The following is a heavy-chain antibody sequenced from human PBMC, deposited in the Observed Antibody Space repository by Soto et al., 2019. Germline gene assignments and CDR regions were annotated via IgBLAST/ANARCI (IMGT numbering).Heavy chain of an antibody. CDR2: ISYDGSNK. CDR3: AKVEQLPHYGMDV. V-gene: IGHV3-30*18. Sequence: QVQLVESGGGVVEPGRSLRLSCAASGFTFSSYGMHWVRQAPGKGLEWVAVISYDGSNKYYADSVKGRFTISRDNSKNTLYLQMNSLRAEDTAVYYCAKVEQLPHYGMDVWGQGTTVTVSS. CDR1: GFTFSSYG. J-gene: IGHJ6*02. D-gene: IGHD6-6*01.